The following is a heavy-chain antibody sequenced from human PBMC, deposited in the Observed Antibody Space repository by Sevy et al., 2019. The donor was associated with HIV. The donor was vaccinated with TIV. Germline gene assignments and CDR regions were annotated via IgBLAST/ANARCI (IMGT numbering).Heavy chain of an antibody. V-gene: IGHV3-21*01. J-gene: IGHJ6*02. D-gene: IGHD1-26*01. CDR3: ARDRGVGTSSYGMDV. CDR2: ISSAGTYI. Sequence: GGSLRLSCAASGLTFISFSSSSMNWVRQAPGKGLEWVSSISSAGTYIYYAGSMKGRFTISRDNAKSSVYLQMNSLRAEETAVYYCARDRGVGTSSYGMDVWGQGTTVTVSS. CDR1: GLTFISFSSSS.